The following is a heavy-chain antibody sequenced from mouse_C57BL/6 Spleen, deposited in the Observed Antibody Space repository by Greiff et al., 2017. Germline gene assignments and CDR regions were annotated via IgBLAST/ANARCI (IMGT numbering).Heavy chain of an antibody. CDR1: GYAFSSYW. J-gene: IGHJ3*01. V-gene: IGHV1-80*01. Sequence: VQLQQSGAELVKPGASVKISCKASGYAFSSYWMNWVKQRPGKGLEWIGQMYPGDGDTNYNGKFKGKATLTADKSSSTAYMQLSSLTSEDSAVYFCASSYYDYGGAFAYWGQGTLVTVSA. CDR3: ASSYYDYGGAFAY. D-gene: IGHD2-4*01. CDR2: MYPGDGDT.